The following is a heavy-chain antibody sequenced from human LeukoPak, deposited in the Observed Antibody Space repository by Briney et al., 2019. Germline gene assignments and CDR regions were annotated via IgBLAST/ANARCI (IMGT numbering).Heavy chain of an antibody. Sequence: ASVRVSCKTSGYTFSNFGISWVRQAPGQGLEWMGGIIPIFGTANYAQKFQGRVTITADESTSTAYMELSSLRSEDTAVYYCARERVYHGSGRSAFDIWGQGTMVTVSS. V-gene: IGHV1-69*13. CDR1: GYTFSNFG. CDR3: ARERVYHGSGRSAFDI. D-gene: IGHD3-10*01. J-gene: IGHJ3*02. CDR2: IIPIFGTA.